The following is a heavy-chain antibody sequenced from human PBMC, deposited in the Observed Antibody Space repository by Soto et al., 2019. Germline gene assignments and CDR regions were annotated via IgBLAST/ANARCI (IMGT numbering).Heavy chain of an antibody. CDR1: GLTVSGTKY. CDR2: LYDVFGS. Sequence: DVQLVESGGGLIQPGESLRLSCAAFGLTVSGTKYVAWVRQAPGKGLEWVSALYDVFGSFYADSVKGRFTTSSDRSKTTVYLQMNDLRPDDTAVYYCASWHEREHAYDVWGQGTTVIVSS. D-gene: IGHD1-1*01. CDR3: ASWHEREHAYDV. J-gene: IGHJ3*01. V-gene: IGHV3-53*01.